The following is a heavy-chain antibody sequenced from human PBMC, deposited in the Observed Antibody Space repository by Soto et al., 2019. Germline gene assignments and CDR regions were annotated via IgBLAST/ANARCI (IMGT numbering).Heavy chain of an antibody. J-gene: IGHJ4*02. CDR1: GYTFTGYY. CDR3: ARVAAGTVTIRELDY. D-gene: IGHD4-17*01. V-gene: IGHV1-2*02. CDR2: INPNSGGT. Sequence: VASVKVSCKASGYTFTGYYMHWVRQAPGQGLEWMGWINPNSGGTNYAQKFQGRVTMTRDTSISTAYMELSRLRSDDTAVYYCARVAAGTVTIRELDYWGQGTLVTVSS.